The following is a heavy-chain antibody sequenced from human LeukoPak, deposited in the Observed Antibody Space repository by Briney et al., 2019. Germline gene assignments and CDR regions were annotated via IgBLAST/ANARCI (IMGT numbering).Heavy chain of an antibody. CDR1: GGSISIRSYY. Sequence: SETLSLTCSASGGSISIRSYYWGWIRQPPGKGLEWIGSIYYSGTTQYNASLKSRVTISVDTSKNQFSLEMSSVTAADTAVYYCAAVASTTYYYYMDVWGKGTTVTVSS. D-gene: IGHD1-1*01. V-gene: IGHV4-39*01. CDR2: IYYSGTT. CDR3: AAVASTTYYYYMDV. J-gene: IGHJ6*03.